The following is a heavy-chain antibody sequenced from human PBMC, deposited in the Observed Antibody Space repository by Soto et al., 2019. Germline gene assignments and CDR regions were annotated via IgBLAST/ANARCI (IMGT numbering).Heavy chain of an antibody. J-gene: IGHJ5*02. V-gene: IGHV4-34*01. CDR1: GGSFSGYY. Sequence: KSSETMSLTCAVYGGSFSGYYWSWIRQPPGKGLEWIGEINHSGSTNYNPSLKSRVTISVDTSKNQFSLKLSSVTAADTAVYYCARGRIVVVPAAIGWIWFDPWGQGTLVTVSS. CDR2: INHSGST. CDR3: ARGRIVVVPAAIGWIWFDP. D-gene: IGHD2-2*02.